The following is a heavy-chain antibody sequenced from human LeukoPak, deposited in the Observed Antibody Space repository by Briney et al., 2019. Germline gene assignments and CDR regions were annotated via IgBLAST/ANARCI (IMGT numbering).Heavy chain of an antibody. Sequence: PSETLSLTCTVSGGSISSSNYYWTWIRQPAGKGLEWIGRIYSSGSTNYNPSLKSRVSMSVDTSKNQFSMKLSSVTAADTAVYYCARDRYSITAGGGVAYYYMDVWGKGTTVTISS. CDR3: ARDRYSITAGGGVAYYYMDV. J-gene: IGHJ6*03. CDR2: IYSSGST. CDR1: GGSISSSNYY. D-gene: IGHD6-13*01. V-gene: IGHV4-61*02.